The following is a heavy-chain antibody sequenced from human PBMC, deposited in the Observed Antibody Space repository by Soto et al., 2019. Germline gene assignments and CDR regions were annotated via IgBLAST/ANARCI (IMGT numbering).Heavy chain of an antibody. V-gene: IGHV3-66*01. CDR2: IYTSDST. CDR1: GFTVSSNY. J-gene: IGHJ2*01. Sequence: EVQVVESGGGLVQPGGSLRLSCAASGFTVSSNYMSWVRQAPGKGLEWVSVIYTSDSTYYADSVKDRFTISRDNSKNTLYLQMNSLRAEDTAVYYCARNTYCGGGCVWYFDLWGRGTLVTVSS. D-gene: IGHD2-21*02. CDR3: ARNTYCGGGCVWYFDL.